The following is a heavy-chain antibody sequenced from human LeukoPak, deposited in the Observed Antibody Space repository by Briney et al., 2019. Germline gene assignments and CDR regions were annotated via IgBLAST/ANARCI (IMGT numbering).Heavy chain of an antibody. D-gene: IGHD1-26*01. CDR3: GRGPRSGSFYSY. Sequence: SETLSLTCTVSGGSISSYYWSWIRQPPGKGLEWIGYIYYSGSTNYNPSLKSRVTMSIDTSVNQFSLRLSSVTAADTAVYFCGRGPRSGSFYSYWGQGALVTVSS. CDR2: IYYSGST. V-gene: IGHV4-59*12. J-gene: IGHJ4*02. CDR1: GGSISSYY.